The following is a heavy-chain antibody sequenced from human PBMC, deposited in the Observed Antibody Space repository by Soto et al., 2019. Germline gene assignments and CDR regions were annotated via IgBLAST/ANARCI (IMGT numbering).Heavy chain of an antibody. CDR3: ARDGRWSYYSGSGSYYKGNGMDG. J-gene: IGHJ6*02. CDR2: INPNSGGT. Sequence: ASVKVSCKASGYTFTGYYMHWVRQAPGQGLEWMGWINPNSGGTNYAQKFQGRVTMTRDTSISTAYMELSRLRSDDTAVYYCARDGRWSYYSGSGSYYKGNGMDGWGQGTTVTV. D-gene: IGHD3-10*01. CDR1: GYTFTGYY. V-gene: IGHV1-2*02.